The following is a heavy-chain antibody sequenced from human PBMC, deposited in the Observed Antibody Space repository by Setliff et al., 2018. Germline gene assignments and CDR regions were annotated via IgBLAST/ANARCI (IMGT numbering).Heavy chain of an antibody. CDR1: GGSFDTYY. CDR3: AKDKDVRVDYFDY. J-gene: IGHJ4*02. CDR2: INQSGSG. V-gene: IGHV4-34*01. Sequence: LSLTCNVYGGSFDTYYWSWIRQPPGKGLEWFGEINQSGSGDYNPSLKSRLSMSVDTSRNQFSLKLTSVTAEDTAIYYCAKDKDVRVDYFDYWGPGTLVTVS. D-gene: IGHD3-10*01.